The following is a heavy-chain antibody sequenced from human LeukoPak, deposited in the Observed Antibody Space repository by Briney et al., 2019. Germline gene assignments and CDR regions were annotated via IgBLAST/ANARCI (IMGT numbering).Heavy chain of an antibody. CDR2: IYSGGST. J-gene: IGHJ4*02. CDR3: ISPVTTTMATFDY. Sequence: PGGSLRLSCAASGFTVSSKYMNWVRQAPGKGLEWVSVIYSGGSTYYADSVKGRFTTSRDNSKNTLYLQMNSLRAEDTAVYYCISPVTTTMATFDYWGQGTLVIVSS. V-gene: IGHV3-66*01. CDR1: GFTVSSKY. D-gene: IGHD4-17*01.